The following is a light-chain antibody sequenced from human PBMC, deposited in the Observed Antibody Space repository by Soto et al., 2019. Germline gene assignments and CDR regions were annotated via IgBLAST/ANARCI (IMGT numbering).Light chain of an antibody. V-gene: IGKV3-20*01. Sequence: EIVLTQSRGTLSLSRGERATLSCTASQSVSNNYLAWYQQKPGQAPRLLIYGASNRATGIPDRFSGSGSGTDFTLTISRLEPEDFAVYYCQQYGSSGTFGQGTKVDIK. CDR1: QSVSNNY. CDR2: GAS. CDR3: QQYGSSGT. J-gene: IGKJ1*01.